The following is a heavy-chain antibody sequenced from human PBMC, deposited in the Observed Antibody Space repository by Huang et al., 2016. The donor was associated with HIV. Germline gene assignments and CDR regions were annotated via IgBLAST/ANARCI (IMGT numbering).Heavy chain of an antibody. CDR1: GFNVETYS. J-gene: IGHJ4*02. Sequence: EVQLVESGGGLVKPGGSLRRSCVASGFNVETYSMNWVRPAPVKGLEWVSCSSSSGTYKYYSDSVKVRFTLSRDNARNSLSLQMNSLRAEDTAVYYCARGLPAAAPMPFDYWGQGNLVTVSS. CDR2: SSSSGTYK. V-gene: IGHV3-21*01. CDR3: ARGLPAAAPMPFDY. D-gene: IGHD6-13*01.